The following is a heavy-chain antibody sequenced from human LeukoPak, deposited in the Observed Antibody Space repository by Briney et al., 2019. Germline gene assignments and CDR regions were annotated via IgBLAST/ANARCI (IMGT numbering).Heavy chain of an antibody. CDR2: IYYSGST. D-gene: IGHD6-6*01. CDR3: ARVLSIAARHDAFNI. V-gene: IGHV4-59*01. J-gene: IGHJ3*02. Sequence: YIYYSGSTNYNPSLKSRVTISVDTSKNQFSLKLSSVAAADTAVYYCARVLSIAARHDAFNIWGQGTMVTVSS.